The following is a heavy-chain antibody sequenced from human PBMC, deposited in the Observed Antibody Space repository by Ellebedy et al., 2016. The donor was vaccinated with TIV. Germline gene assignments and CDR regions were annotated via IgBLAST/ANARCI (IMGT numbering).Heavy chain of an antibody. J-gene: IGHJ4*02. CDR2: ISYDGSNK. D-gene: IGHD3-10*01. CDR3: ARDGNVLLWFGELPRGIED. CDR1: GFTFSSYA. Sequence: GGSLRLSXAASGFTFSSYAMHWVRQAPGKGLEWVAVISYDGSNKYYADSVKGRFTISRDNSKNTLYLQMNSLRAEDTAVYYCARDGNVLLWFGELPRGIEDWGQGTLVTVSS. V-gene: IGHV3-30*04.